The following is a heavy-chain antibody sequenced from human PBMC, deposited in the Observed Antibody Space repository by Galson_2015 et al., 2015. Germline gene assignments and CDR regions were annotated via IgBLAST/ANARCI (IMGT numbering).Heavy chain of an antibody. V-gene: IGHV3-23*01. CDR2: ISGGST. J-gene: IGHJ3*02. CDR3: AKDSDSGSYYGLDNFDI. CDR1: GFTFSSYA. Sequence: SLRLSCAASGFTFSSYAMSWVRQAPGKGLEWVSAISGGSTYYADSVKGRFTISRDNSKNTLYLQMNSLRAEDTAVYYCAKDSDSGSYYGLDNFDIWGQGTMVTVSS. D-gene: IGHD1-26*01.